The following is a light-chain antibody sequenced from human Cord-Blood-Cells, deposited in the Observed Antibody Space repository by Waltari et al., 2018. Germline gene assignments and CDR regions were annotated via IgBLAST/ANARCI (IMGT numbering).Light chain of an antibody. CDR2: EDH. V-gene: IGLV6-57*01. CDR3: QSYDSSNHWV. CDR1: SGSIASNY. Sequence: NFMLTQPHSVSESPGKTVTISCTRSSGSIASNYVQWYQQRPGSSPTTVIYEDHQIPSCVPDRFAGSIDSSSNSASLTISGLKTEDEADDYCQSYDSSNHWVFGGGTKLTVL. J-gene: IGLJ3*02.